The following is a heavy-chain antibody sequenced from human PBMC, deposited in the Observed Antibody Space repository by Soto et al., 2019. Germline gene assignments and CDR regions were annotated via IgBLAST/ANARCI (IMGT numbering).Heavy chain of an antibody. V-gene: IGHV4-4*02. CDR1: GGSISSDYW. Sequence: QVQLQESGPGVVKPSGTLSLTCGVSGGSISSDYWWAWVRQSPGRGLEWIGEILHTGSTHHNPSLESRVTMSVDISNNQFSLNLKSVTAADTAVYYCARGIQIWSQVYYGMDVWGQGTTVTVSS. D-gene: IGHD5-18*01. J-gene: IGHJ6*02. CDR2: ILHTGST. CDR3: ARGIQIWSQVYYGMDV.